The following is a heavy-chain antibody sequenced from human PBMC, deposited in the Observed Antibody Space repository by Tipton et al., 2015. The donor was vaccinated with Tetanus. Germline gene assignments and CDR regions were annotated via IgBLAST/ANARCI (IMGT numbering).Heavy chain of an antibody. V-gene: IGHV3-21*01. J-gene: IGHJ4*02. CDR1: GFVFSSYT. CDR2: ISSTSSYI. Sequence: SLRLSCEVSGFVFSSYTMNWVRQAPGEGLEWVSSISSTSSYIYYADSLTGRITISRDNAKNSLYLQMNSLRAEDTAVYYCASGSALDYWGQGTLVAVSS. CDR3: ASGSALDY. D-gene: IGHD6-25*01.